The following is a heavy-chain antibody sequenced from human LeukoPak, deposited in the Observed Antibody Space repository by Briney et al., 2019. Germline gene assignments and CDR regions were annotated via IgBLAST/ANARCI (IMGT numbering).Heavy chain of an antibody. J-gene: IGHJ4*02. CDR2: INWNGAST. CDR1: GFTFDEYG. D-gene: IGHD6-19*01. CDR3: ARVSDISVAAYFDY. V-gene: IGHV3-20*04. Sequence: GGSLRLSCAASGFTFDEYGMSWVRQAPGKGLEWVSGINWNGASTGYADSVKGRFTISRDNAKNTVHLQMNSLRVEDTALYYCARVSDISVAAYFDYWGQGTLVTVSS.